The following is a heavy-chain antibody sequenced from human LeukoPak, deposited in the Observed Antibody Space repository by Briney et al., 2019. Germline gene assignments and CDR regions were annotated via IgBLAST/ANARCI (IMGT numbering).Heavy chain of an antibody. Sequence: SETLSLTFAVSGYSISRGYYWNWIRQFPGKGLEWIGSISHSGSTSYNPSLKRRITISLETSKNQFSLRLISVTAADSALYYCARGEVGEFDYWGQGRLVIVSS. CDR2: ISHSGST. CDR1: GYSISRGYY. V-gene: IGHV4-38-2*01. CDR3: ARGEVGEFDY. J-gene: IGHJ4*02. D-gene: IGHD3-10*01.